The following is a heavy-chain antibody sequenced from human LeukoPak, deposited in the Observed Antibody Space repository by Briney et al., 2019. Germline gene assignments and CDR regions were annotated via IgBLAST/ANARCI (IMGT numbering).Heavy chain of an antibody. J-gene: IGHJ4*02. D-gene: IGHD5-24*01. Sequence: SETLSLTCAVYGGSFSGYYWSWIRQPPGKGLEWIGEINHSGSTNYNPSLKSRVTISVDTSKNQFSLKLSSVTAADTAVYYCARGGKRDGYNYGSRERWYYFDYWGQGTLVTVSS. V-gene: IGHV4-34*01. CDR3: ARGGKRDGYNYGSRERWYYFDY. CDR2: INHSGST. CDR1: GGSFSGYY.